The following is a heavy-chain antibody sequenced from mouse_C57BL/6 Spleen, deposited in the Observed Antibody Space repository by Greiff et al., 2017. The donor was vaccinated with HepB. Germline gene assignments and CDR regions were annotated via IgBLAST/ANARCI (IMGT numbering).Heavy chain of an antibody. V-gene: IGHV14-4*01. D-gene: IGHD1-1*01. CDR1: GFNIKDDY. CDR3: TTSGFYYGSSPRYFDV. CDR2: IDPENGDT. J-gene: IGHJ1*03. Sequence: DVKLQESGAELVRPGASVKLSCTASGFNIKDDYMHWVKQRPEQGLEWIGWIDPENGDTEYASKFQGKATITADTSSNTAYLQLSSLTSEDTAVYYCTTSGFYYGSSPRYFDVWGTGTTVTVSS.